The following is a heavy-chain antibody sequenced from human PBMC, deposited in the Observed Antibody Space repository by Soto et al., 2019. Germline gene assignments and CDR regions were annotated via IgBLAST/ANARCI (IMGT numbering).Heavy chain of an antibody. CDR2: INAGNCNT. V-gene: IGHV1-3*01. CDR3: ADWNDNWGCFDF. D-gene: IGHD1-1*01. J-gene: IGHJ4*02. Sequence: QVQLVQSGTEVKKPGASVRVSCKASGYSYSTYVIHWVRQAPGQSLEWMGWINAGNCNTKYSQKLQGRNTNTRDTSASTVYMNQTSLTSEDSAVYYCADWNDNWGCFDFWGQGNLVTVSS. CDR1: GYSYSTYV.